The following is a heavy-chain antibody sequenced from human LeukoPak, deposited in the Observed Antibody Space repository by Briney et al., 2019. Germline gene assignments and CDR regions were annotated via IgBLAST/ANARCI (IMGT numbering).Heavy chain of an antibody. D-gene: IGHD5-18*01. CDR1: GGTFSSYA. V-gene: IGHV1-69*05. Sequence: SVKVPCKASGGTFSSYAISWVRQAPGQGLEWMGRIIPIFGTANYAQKFQGRGTITTDESTNTDYMELSSLSSAETAVDYCARDLQQAPYHFDYWGQGTLVTVSS. CDR3: ARDLQQAPYHFDY. CDR2: IIPIFGTA. J-gene: IGHJ4*02.